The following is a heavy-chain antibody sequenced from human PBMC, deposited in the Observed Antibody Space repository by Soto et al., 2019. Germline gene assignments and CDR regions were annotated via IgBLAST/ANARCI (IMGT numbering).Heavy chain of an antibody. CDR1: GYSFTTNG. D-gene: IGHD2-8*01. CDR2: VSAYSGNS. J-gene: IGHJ1*01. Sequence: ASVKVSCKASGYSFTTNGFSWVRQAPGQGLEWMGWVSAYSGNSNYAQKFQDRVTMTTDTSTTTAFMELRSLTSDDTAVYYCARGFIAITNTWSAPLYWGQGTLVTVSS. CDR3: ARGFIAITNTWSAPLY. V-gene: IGHV1-18*04.